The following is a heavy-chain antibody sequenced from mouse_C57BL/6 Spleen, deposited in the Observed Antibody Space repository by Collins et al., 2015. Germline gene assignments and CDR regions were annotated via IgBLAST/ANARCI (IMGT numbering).Heavy chain of an antibody. V-gene: IGHV1-14*01. J-gene: IGHJ4*01. Sequence: EVQLQQSGPELVKPGASVKMSCKASGYTFTSYVMHWVKQKPGQGLEWIGYINPYNDGTKYNEKFKDKATLTVDKSSSTAYMQLSSPTSEDSAVYYCAREGITTAKAMDYWGQGTSVTVSS. CDR3: AREGITTAKAMDY. D-gene: IGHD2-4*01. CDR2: INPYNDGT. CDR1: GYTFTSYV.